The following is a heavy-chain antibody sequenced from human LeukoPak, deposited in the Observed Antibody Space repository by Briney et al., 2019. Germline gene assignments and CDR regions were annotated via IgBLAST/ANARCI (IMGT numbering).Heavy chain of an antibody. CDR3: ASPGSVGDTGMPDY. J-gene: IGHJ4*02. V-gene: IGHV3-7*01. CDR1: GFIFSGYW. Sequence: PGGSLRLSCAASGFIFSGYWMTWVRQAPGKGLEWVANIKQDGSEKYYVDSVKGRFTISRDNAEKSLYLHMNSLRAEDTAVYYCASPGSVGDTGMPDYWGQGTLVTVSS. CDR2: IKQDGSEK. D-gene: IGHD5-18*01.